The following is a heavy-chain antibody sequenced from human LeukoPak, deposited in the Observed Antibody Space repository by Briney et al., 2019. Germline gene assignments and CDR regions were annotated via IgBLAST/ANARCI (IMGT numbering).Heavy chain of an antibody. J-gene: IGHJ6*03. D-gene: IGHD3-3*01. Sequence: SVTVSYKPSRGTFSSYVISWVRQAPGQGLEWMGGIILIFGTANYAQKFQGRVTITTDKSTSTAYMELSSLRSEDTAVYYCARGRKAYDFWSGLFPLYYYYYMDVWGKGTTVTVSS. CDR3: ARGRKAYDFWSGLFPLYYYYYMDV. CDR1: RGTFSSYV. CDR2: IILIFGTA. V-gene: IGHV1-69*05.